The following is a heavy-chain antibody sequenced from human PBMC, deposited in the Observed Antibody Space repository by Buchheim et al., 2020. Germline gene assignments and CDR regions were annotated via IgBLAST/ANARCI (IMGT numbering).Heavy chain of an antibody. Sequence: QVRLQESGPGLVKPSETLSLTCTVSGASISGYYWSWIRQPPGKGLEWIGYIYSSGISNYNPSLKSRVTISVDTSKNHFSLRLSSVTAADTAVYYCARDFYCTGGSCFNWYFDLWGRGTL. CDR3: ARDFYCTGGSCFNWYFDL. CDR1: GASISGYY. J-gene: IGHJ2*01. V-gene: IGHV4-59*01. CDR2: IYSSGIS. D-gene: IGHD2-15*01.